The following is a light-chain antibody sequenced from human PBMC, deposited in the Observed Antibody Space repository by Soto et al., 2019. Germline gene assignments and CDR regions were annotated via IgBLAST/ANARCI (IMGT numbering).Light chain of an antibody. CDR2: DAS. V-gene: IGKV3-20*01. CDR3: QQYGSSPWT. CDR1: QSVSSSY. Sequence: EIVMTQSPATLSVSPGERVTLSCRASQSVSSSYLAWYQQKPGQAPRLLIYDASNRATGIPARFSGSGSGTDFTLTISRLEPEDFAVYYCQQYGSSPWTFGQGTKVDI. J-gene: IGKJ1*01.